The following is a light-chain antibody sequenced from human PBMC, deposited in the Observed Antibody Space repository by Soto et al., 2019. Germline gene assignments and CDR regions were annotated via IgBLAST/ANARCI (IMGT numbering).Light chain of an antibody. Sequence: QSALTQPASVSGSPGQSITISCTGTSSDVGGYNYVSWYQQHPGKAPKLIIYDVSDRPSGVSKRFSGSKSGNTASLTISGLQAEDEADYYCSSYSGSSTYVFGTGTKVTVL. J-gene: IGLJ1*01. CDR3: SSYSGSSTYV. V-gene: IGLV2-14*01. CDR1: SSDVGGYNY. CDR2: DVS.